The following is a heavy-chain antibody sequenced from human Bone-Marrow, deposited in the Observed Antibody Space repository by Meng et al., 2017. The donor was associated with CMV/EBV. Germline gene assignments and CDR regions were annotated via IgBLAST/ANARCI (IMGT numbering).Heavy chain of an antibody. CDR1: GGSISSSSYY. J-gene: IGHJ4*02. Sequence: SETLSLTCTVSGGSISSSSYYWGWIRQPPGRGLEWIGSIYYSENTFYNPSLKSRVTISLDTSKSQFSLKLSSVTAAETAVYYCESHIVLLPADMEGDDYFDYWGQGTLVTVSS. CDR3: ESHIVLLPADMEGDDYFDY. D-gene: IGHD2-2*01. CDR2: IYYSENT. V-gene: IGHV4-39*07.